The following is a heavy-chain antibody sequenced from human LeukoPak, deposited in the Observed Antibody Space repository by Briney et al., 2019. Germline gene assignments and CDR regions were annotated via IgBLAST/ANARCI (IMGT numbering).Heavy chain of an antibody. J-gene: IGHJ4*02. CDR2: ISPHTYTT. Sequence: GASVKVSCKASGYTFNNLVISWVRRAPGQGLEWVGLISPHTYTTKYAQKVQGRLTMTTDASATTVYMELRSLRFAPTAVYFCARGQSMYYWGPGTPVTVSS. D-gene: IGHD6-6*01. CDR1: GYTFNNLV. V-gene: IGHV1-18*01. CDR3: ARGQSMYY.